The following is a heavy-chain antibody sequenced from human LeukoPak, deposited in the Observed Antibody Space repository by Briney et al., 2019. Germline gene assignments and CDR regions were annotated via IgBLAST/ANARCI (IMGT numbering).Heavy chain of an antibody. CDR1: GFTFSTYA. CDR3: QVTLLRGVIT. CDR2: IGGSGVST. Sequence: GGTLRLSCAASGFTFSTYAMSWVRQAPGKGLEWVSAIGGSGVSTYYADSVKGRFTVSRDNSKNALYLQMNSLRAEDTAVYYCQVTLLRGVITWGQGALVTVSS. D-gene: IGHD3-10*01. V-gene: IGHV3-23*01. J-gene: IGHJ5*02.